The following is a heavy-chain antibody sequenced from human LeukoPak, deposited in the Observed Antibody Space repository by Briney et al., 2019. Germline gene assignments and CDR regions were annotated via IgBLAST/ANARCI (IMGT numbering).Heavy chain of an antibody. Sequence: SETLSLTCTVSGGSISSSSYYWGWIRQPPGKGLEWIGSIYYSGSTYYNPSLKSRVTISVDTSKNQFSLKLSSATAADTAVYYCATTYSSSWFYWGQGTLVTVSS. D-gene: IGHD6-13*01. CDR2: IYYSGST. CDR1: GGSISSSSYY. V-gene: IGHV4-39*01. CDR3: ATTYSSSWFY. J-gene: IGHJ4*02.